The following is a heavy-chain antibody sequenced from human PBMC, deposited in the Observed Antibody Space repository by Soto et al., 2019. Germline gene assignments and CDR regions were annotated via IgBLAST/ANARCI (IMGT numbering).Heavy chain of an antibody. CDR2: IYYSGST. D-gene: IGHD6-13*01. V-gene: IGHV4-59*01. CDR3: ALIGGDKQQLVMGGYYGMDV. J-gene: IGHJ6*02. Sequence: SETLSLTCTVSGGSISSYYWSWIRQPPGKGLEWIGYIYYSGSTNYNPSLKSRVTISVDTSKNQFSLKLSSVTAADTAVYYCALIGGDKQQLVMGGYYGMDVWGQGTTVTVSS. CDR1: GGSISSYY.